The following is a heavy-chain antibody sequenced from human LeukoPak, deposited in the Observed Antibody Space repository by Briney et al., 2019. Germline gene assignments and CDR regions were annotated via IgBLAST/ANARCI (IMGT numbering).Heavy chain of an antibody. V-gene: IGHV3-21*01. D-gene: IGHD3-10*01. CDR2: ISSSSSFI. CDR1: GHTFSSYN. Sequence: PGGSLRLSCAASGHTFSSYNMNWVRQAPGKGLEWVASISSSSSFIYYADSVKGRFTISRDNAKNSLYLQISSLRAEDTAVYYCARATMVRGRPLKYWGQGTLVTVSS. CDR3: ARATMVRGRPLKY. J-gene: IGHJ4*02.